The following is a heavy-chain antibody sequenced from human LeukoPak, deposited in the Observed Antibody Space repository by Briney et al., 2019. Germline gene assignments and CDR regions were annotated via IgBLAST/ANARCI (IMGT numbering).Heavy chain of an antibody. CDR3: AKGTMDGGQYYYDSS. V-gene: IGHV3-23*01. J-gene: IGHJ4*02. Sequence: GGSLRLSCAASGFTFSSYAMSWVRQAPGKGLEWVSAISSSGGITYYADSVKGRFTISRDNSKNTLYLQMNSLRDEDTAVYYCAKGTMDGGQYYYDSSGGQGTLVTVSS. CDR1: GFTFSSYA. CDR2: ISSSGGIT. D-gene: IGHD3-22*01.